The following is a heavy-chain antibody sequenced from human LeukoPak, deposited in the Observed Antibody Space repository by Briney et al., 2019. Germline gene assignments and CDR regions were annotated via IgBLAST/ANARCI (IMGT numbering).Heavy chain of an antibody. Sequence: GGSLRLSCAASGFTFSSYGMHWVRRAPGNGLEWVAVIWYDGSNKYYGDSVKGPFTISRDNSKNTLYLQMNSLRAEDTAVYYCARDRNGNYGRWGFDYWGQGTLVTVSS. V-gene: IGHV3-33*01. D-gene: IGHD4-17*01. J-gene: IGHJ4*02. CDR3: ARDRNGNYGRWGFDY. CDR1: GFTFSSYG. CDR2: IWYDGSNK.